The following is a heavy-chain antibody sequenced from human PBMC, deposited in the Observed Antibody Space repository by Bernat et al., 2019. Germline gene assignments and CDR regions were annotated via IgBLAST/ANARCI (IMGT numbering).Heavy chain of an antibody. J-gene: IGHJ4*02. CDR2: ISSSSSTI. V-gene: IGHV3-48*01. CDR3: ASEDRGTSY. CDR1: ALTFSTYN. D-gene: IGHD3-16*01. Sequence: EVQLVESGGGLVQPGGSLRLSCAASALTFSTYNFNWVRQAPGKGLEWLSYISSSSSTIYYAASVKGRFTISRDNAKNSLYLQINSLRAEDTAVYYCASEDRGTSYWGQGTLVTVSS.